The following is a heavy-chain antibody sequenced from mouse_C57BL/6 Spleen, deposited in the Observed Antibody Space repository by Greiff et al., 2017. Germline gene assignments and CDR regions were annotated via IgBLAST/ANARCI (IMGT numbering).Heavy chain of an antibody. Sequence: QVQLQQSGPGLVQPSPSLSITCTVSGFSLTSYGVHWVRQSPGQGLEWLGVIWSGGSTDYNAAFISRLSNSKDHSKSQVFFKRNSLQADDTAIYYCARNEEGSQGVDYWGQGTTLTVSS. V-gene: IGHV2-2*01. CDR3: ARNEEGSQGVDY. J-gene: IGHJ2*01. D-gene: IGHD3-2*02. CDR2: IWSGGST. CDR1: GFSLTSYG.